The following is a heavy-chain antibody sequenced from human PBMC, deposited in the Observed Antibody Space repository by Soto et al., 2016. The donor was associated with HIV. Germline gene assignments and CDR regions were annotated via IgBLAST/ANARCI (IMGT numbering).Heavy chain of an antibody. CDR1: GYTFTGYY. Sequence: QVQLVQSGAEVKKPGSSVKVSCKASGYTFTGYYMHWVRQAPGQGLEWMGWINPNSGGTNYAQKFQGRVTMTRDTSISTAYMELSRLRSDDTAVYYCARGLAAAGQPQYYYYYYMDVWGKGTTVTVSS. CDR3: ARGLAAAGQPQYYYYYYMDV. CDR2: INPNSGGT. D-gene: IGHD6-13*01. V-gene: IGHV1-2*02. J-gene: IGHJ6*03.